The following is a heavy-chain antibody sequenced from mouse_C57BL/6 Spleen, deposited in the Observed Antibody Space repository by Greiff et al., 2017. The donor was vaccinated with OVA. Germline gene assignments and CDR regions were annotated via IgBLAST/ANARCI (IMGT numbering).Heavy chain of an antibody. Sequence: QVQLQQPGTELVKPGASVKLSCKASGYTFTSYWMHWVKQRPGQGLEWIGNINPSNGGTNYNAKFKSKATLTVDKSSSTAYIQLSSLTSEDSAFYYCSSSGFFYYGVFDYWGQGTTLTVSS. D-gene: IGHD1-1*01. J-gene: IGHJ2*01. CDR2: INPSNGGT. CDR3: SSSGFFYYGVFDY. CDR1: GYTFTSYW. V-gene: IGHV1-53*01.